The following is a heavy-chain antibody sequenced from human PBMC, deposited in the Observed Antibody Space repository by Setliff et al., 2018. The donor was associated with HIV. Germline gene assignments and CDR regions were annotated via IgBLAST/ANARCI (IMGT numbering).Heavy chain of an antibody. Sequence: GGSLRLSCAASGFSFSSYGMHWVRQAPGKGLEWVAVISYDGSEKYYADSVKGRFTISRDNAKNSQYLLMSDLRAEDTAVYYCAAVFTGEPGRSLDYWGQGTPVTVSS. CDR1: GFSFSSYG. CDR3: AAVFTGEPGRSLDY. V-gene: IGHV3-30*03. J-gene: IGHJ4*02. D-gene: IGHD1-26*01. CDR2: ISYDGSEK.